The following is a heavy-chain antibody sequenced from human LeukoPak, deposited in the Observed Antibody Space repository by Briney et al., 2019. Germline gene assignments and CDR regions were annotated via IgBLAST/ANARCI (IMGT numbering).Heavy chain of an antibody. J-gene: IGHJ4*02. CDR2: IGPDGGGI. D-gene: IGHD4-11*01. CDR1: GFSLTTYP. Sequence: GGSLRLSCSASGFSLTTYPMAWVRQAAGKGLEWVSVIGPDGGGIQYVDSVKGRFTISRDTSKNTLYLQMNSLRAEDTAVYYCARDPTTVTPLFHFDYWGQGTLVTVSS. CDR3: ARDPTTVTPLFHFDY. V-gene: IGHV3-23*01.